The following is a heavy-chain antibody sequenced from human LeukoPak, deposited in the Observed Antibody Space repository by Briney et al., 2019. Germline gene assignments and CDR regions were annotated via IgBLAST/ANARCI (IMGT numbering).Heavy chain of an antibody. J-gene: IGHJ6*02. CDR2: ISSSSSYI. D-gene: IGHD6-13*01. CDR1: GFTFSNYG. V-gene: IGHV3-21*01. Sequence: GGSLRLSCAASGFTFSNYGMNWVRQAPGKGLEWVSSISSSSSYIYYADSVKGRFTISRDNAKNSLYLQMNSLRAEDTAVYYCARGARQQLVPYGMDVWGQGTTVTVSS. CDR3: ARGARQQLVPYGMDV.